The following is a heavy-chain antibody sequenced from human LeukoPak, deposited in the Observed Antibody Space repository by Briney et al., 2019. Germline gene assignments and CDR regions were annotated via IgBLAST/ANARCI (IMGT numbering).Heavy chain of an antibody. Sequence: GTLSLTCAVSGGSISSSHWWTWVRQPPGKGLEWVGRTRNKANSYTTEYAASVKGRFTISRDDSKNSLYLQMNSLKTEDTAVYYCASAYYDSSGYYYYPYWGQGTLVTVSS. CDR2: TRNKANSYTT. D-gene: IGHD3-22*01. CDR1: GGSISSSHW. J-gene: IGHJ4*02. V-gene: IGHV3-72*01. CDR3: ASAYYDSSGYYYYPY.